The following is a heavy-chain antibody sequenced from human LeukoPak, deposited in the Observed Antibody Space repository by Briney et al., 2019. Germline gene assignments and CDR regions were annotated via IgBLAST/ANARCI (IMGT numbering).Heavy chain of an antibody. CDR2: ISGVGGTT. V-gene: IGHV3-23*01. J-gene: IGHJ4*02. CDR1: GFTFSSYV. CDR3: AKTYSSSWSTDY. Sequence: PGGSLRLSRAPSGFTFSSYVMSSVRPAGGKGREWVSAISGVGGTTYYADSVKGRFTISRYNSKNTLYLQMNSLRAEDTAVYACAKTYSSSWSTDYWGQGTLVTVSS. D-gene: IGHD6-13*01.